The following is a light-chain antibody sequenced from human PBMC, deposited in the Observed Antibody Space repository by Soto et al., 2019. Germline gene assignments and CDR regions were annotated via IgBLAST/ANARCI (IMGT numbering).Light chain of an antibody. CDR2: DPS. Sequence: VVMTHSPATLSMSQRERATLSCRASQSVSSNLAWYQQKPGQAPRLRIYDPSTEATGIPDRFSGSGSGTAFTLTISCWQSEDFAVYYYQQYNNRPPWTFGQRNKVEL. V-gene: IGKV3-15*01. J-gene: IGKJ1*01. CDR1: QSVSSN. CDR3: QQYNNRPPWT.